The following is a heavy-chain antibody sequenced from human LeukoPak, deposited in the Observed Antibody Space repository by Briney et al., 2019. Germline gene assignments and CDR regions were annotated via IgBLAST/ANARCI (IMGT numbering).Heavy chain of an antibody. CDR1: GGSISSYY. CDR2: IYTSGST. V-gene: IGHV4-4*07. CDR3: ARTTEGGYTYDYFYYYYMDV. J-gene: IGHJ6*03. Sequence: SETLSLTCTVSGGSISSYYWSWIRQPAGKGLEWIGRIYTSGSTNYNPSLKSRVTISVDMSKNQFSLKLSSVTAADTAVYYCARTTEGGYTYDYFYYYYMDVWGKGTTVTISS. D-gene: IGHD5-18*01.